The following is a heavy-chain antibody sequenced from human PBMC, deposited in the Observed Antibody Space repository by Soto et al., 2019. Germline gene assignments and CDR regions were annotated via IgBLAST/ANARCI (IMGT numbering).Heavy chain of an antibody. D-gene: IGHD6-13*01. Sequence: EVQLVESGGGLIQPGGSLRLPCAASGFTFSSYDMHWIRQAAGKGLEWVSGIGSAGDTYYQGYVKGRFTISRENAQNSLYLQLNSLRAGDTALYYCARGWLATGGALSYMDVWGKGTTVTVSS. CDR1: GFTFSSYD. CDR3: ARGWLATGGALSYMDV. CDR2: IGSAGDT. V-gene: IGHV3-13*01. J-gene: IGHJ6*03.